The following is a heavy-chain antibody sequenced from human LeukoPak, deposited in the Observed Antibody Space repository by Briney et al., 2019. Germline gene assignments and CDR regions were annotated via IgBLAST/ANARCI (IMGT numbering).Heavy chain of an antibody. V-gene: IGHV1-18*01. J-gene: IGHJ6*03. CDR3: AREQWLATAPVYYYYYMDV. Sequence: ASVKVSCKASGYTFTSYGISWVRQAPGRGLEWMGWISAYNGNTNYAQELQGRVTMTTDTSTSTAYMELRSLRSDDTAVYYCAREQWLATAPVYYYYYMDVWGKGTTVTVSS. CDR1: GYTFTSYG. CDR2: ISAYNGNT. D-gene: IGHD6-19*01.